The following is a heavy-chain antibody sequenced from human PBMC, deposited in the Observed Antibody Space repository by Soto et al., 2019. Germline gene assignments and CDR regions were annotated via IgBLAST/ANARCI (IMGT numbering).Heavy chain of an antibody. D-gene: IGHD3-10*01. J-gene: IGHJ5*02. Sequence: SETLSRTCAVYGGSFSGYYWSWIRQPPGKGLEWIGEINHSGSTNYNPSLKSRVTISVDTSKNQSSLKLSSVTAADTAVYYCARGLPERITMVRGVIGYNWFDPWGQGTLVTVSS. CDR3: ARGLPERITMVRGVIGYNWFDP. CDR1: GGSFSGYY. V-gene: IGHV4-34*01. CDR2: INHSGST.